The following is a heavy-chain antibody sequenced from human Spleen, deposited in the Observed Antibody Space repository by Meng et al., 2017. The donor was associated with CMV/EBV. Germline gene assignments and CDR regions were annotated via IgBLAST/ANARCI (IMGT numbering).Heavy chain of an antibody. V-gene: IGHV4-39*07. Sequence: SGGSISSNSYYWGWIRQPPGTGLEWIGSIYYSGRTYCNPSLKSRVTILLDTSKSQFSLKLSSVSAADTAVYYCARVNDFWSGSYWFDPWGQGTLVTVSS. CDR2: IYYSGRT. CDR1: GGSISSNSYY. D-gene: IGHD3-3*01. J-gene: IGHJ5*02. CDR3: ARVNDFWSGSYWFDP.